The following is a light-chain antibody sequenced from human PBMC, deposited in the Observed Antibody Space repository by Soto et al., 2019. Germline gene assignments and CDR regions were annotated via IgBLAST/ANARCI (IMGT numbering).Light chain of an antibody. J-gene: IGLJ2*01. CDR3: SSFTAANSVT. Sequence: QSALTQPASVSGSPGQSITISCSGTITDIGTYHYVSWYQQHPGKAPRLLISEVRNRPPGVSNRFSGSKSGNTASLTLSGLQADDEADYFCSSFTAANSVTFGGGTKLTVI. V-gene: IGLV2-14*01. CDR1: ITDIGTYHY. CDR2: EVR.